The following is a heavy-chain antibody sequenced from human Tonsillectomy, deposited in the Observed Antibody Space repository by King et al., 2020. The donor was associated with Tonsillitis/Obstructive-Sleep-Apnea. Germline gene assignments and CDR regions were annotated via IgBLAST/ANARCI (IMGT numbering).Heavy chain of an antibody. CDR2: IKQDGSEK. J-gene: IGHJ2*01. D-gene: IGHD6-19*01. CDR3: ARDHSSGWYSFDL. V-gene: IGHV3-7*04. Sequence: QLVQSGGGLVQPGGSLRLSCAASGFTFSSYWMSWVRQAPGKGLEWVANIKQDGSEKYYVDSVKGRFTISRDNAKNSLYLQMNSLRAEDTAVYYCARDHSSGWYSFDLWGRGTLVTVSS. CDR1: GFTFSSYW.